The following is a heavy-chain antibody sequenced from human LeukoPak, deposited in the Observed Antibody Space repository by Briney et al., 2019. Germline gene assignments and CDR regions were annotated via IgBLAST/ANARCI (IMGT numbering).Heavy chain of an antibody. J-gene: IGHJ3*02. V-gene: IGHV3-74*01. CDR3: ARVAVGGTRAFDI. CDR2: VLTDGSRI. Sequence: GGSLRLSCAASGFTFTNYWMHWVRQAPGKGLVWVSRVLTDGSRISYADSVKGRFTISRDNAKKTLYLEMDSLRAEDTAVYYCARVAVGGTRAFDIWDQETTVTVSS. CDR1: GFTFTNYW. D-gene: IGHD6-19*01.